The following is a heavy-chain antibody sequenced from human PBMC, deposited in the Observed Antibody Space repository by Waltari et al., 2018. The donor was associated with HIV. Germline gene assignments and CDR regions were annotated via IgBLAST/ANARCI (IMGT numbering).Heavy chain of an antibody. V-gene: IGHV3-30*18. CDR1: GFTFSSYG. J-gene: IGHJ3*02. CDR3: AKDPQITVVTPGDAFDI. CDR2: ISYDGSNK. D-gene: IGHD2-21*02. Sequence: QVQLVESGGGVVQPGRSLRLSCAASGFTFSSYGMHWVRQAPGKGLEWVAVISYDGSNKYYADSVKGRFTISRDNSKNTLYLQMNSLRAEDTAVYYCAKDPQITVVTPGDAFDIWGQGTMVTVSS.